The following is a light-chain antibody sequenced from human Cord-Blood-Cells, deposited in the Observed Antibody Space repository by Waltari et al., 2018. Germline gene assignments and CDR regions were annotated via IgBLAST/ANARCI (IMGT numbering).Light chain of an antibody. CDR2: RNN. CDR3: AAWDDSLSGWV. V-gene: IGLV1-47*01. J-gene: IGLJ3*02. Sequence: QSVLTQPPSASGTHGQRVTISCSGSSSNIGSNYVYWYQQLPGTAPKLLTYRNNQRPSGVPARFSGSKSGTSASLAISGLRSEDEADYYCAAWDDSLSGWVFGGGTKLTVL. CDR1: SSNIGSNY.